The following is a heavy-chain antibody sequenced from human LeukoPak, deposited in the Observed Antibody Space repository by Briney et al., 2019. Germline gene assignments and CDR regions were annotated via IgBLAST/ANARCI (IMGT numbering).Heavy chain of an antibody. CDR2: IYYGGST. V-gene: IGHV4-59*01. Sequence: SETLSLTCTVSGGSISSYYWSWIRQPPGKGLEWIGYIYYGGSTNYNPSLKSRVTISVDTSKNQFSLKLSSVTAADTAVYYCARDLTYPGTFDIWGQGTMVTVSS. CDR1: GGSISSYY. J-gene: IGHJ3*02. CDR3: ARDLTYPGTFDI. D-gene: IGHD2-2*01.